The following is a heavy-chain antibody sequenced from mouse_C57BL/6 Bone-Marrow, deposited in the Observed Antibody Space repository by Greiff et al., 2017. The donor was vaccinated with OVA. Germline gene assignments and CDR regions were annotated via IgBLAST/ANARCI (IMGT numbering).Heavy chain of an antibody. Sequence: VQLQQPGAELVRPGSSVKLSCKASGYTFTSYWMDWVKQRPGQGLEWIGDIYPGSGSTNYNEKFKSKATLTVDTSSSTAYMQLSSLTSEDSAVYYCARRTTVVATGAMDYWGQGTSVTVSS. CDR1: GYTFTSYW. J-gene: IGHJ4*01. CDR2: IYPGSGST. D-gene: IGHD1-1*01. V-gene: IGHV1-55*01. CDR3: ARRTTVVATGAMDY.